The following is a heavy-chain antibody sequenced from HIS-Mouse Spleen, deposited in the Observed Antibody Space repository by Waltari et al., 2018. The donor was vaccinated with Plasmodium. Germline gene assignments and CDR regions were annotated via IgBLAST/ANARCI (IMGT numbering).Heavy chain of an antibody. CDR1: GGSFSGYY. J-gene: IGHJ6*02. D-gene: IGHD3-10*01. CDR2: INHSGST. Sequence: QVQLQQWGAGLLKPSETLSLTCAVYGGSFSGYYWSWIRQPPGKGLEWIGEINHSGSTNYTPSLKSRVTISVDTSKNQFSLRLSSVTAADTAVYYCARGGLWFGDLDHGMDVWGQGTTVTVSS. V-gene: IGHV4-34*01. CDR3: ARGGLWFGDLDHGMDV.